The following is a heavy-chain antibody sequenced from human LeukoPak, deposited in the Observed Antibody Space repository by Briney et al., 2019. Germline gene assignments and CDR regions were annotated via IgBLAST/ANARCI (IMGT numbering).Heavy chain of an antibody. Sequence: PSETLSLTCTVSGGSISSSSYYWGWIRQPPGKGLEWIGSIYYSGSTNYNPSLKSRVTISVDTSKNQFSLKLSSVTAADTAVYYCARAGPYLGYYYYYMDVWGKGTTVTISS. CDR1: GGSISSSSYY. V-gene: IGHV4-39*07. J-gene: IGHJ6*03. CDR2: IYYSGST. CDR3: ARAGPYLGYYYYYMDV. D-gene: IGHD1-14*01.